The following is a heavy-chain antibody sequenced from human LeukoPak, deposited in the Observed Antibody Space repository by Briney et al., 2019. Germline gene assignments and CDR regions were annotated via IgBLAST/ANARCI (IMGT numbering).Heavy chain of an antibody. D-gene: IGHD6-13*01. CDR3: ARAAAAGNTQNWFDP. Sequence: KPSETLSLTCTVSGGSISSGGYYWSWIRQHPGKGLEWTGYSYDSGSTYYNPSLKSRVTMSADTSKNQFSLKLSSVTAADTAVYYCARAAAAGNTQNWFDPWGQGTLVTVSS. CDR1: GGSISSGGYY. J-gene: IGHJ5*02. V-gene: IGHV4-31*03. CDR2: SYDSGST.